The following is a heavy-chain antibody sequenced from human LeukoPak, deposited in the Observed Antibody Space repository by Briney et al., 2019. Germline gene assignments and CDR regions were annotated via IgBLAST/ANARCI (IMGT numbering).Heavy chain of an antibody. CDR2: INHSGST. CDR1: GGSFSGYY. V-gene: IGHV4-34*01. Sequence: SETLSLTCVVYGGSFSGYYWSWIRQPPGKGLEWIGEINHSGSTNYNPSLKSRVTISVGTSKNQFSLKLSSVTAADTAVYYCARGAADYGDYGTDYWGQGTLVTVSS. D-gene: IGHD4-17*01. J-gene: IGHJ4*02. CDR3: ARGAADYGDYGTDY.